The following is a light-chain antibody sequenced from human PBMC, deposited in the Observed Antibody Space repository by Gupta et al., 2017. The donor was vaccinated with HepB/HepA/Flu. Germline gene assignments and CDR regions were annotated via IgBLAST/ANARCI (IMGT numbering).Light chain of an antibody. CDR2: GAS. CDR1: QSINSN. V-gene: IGKV3-15*01. CDR3: QQYDNWPPLT. J-gene: IGKJ4*01. Sequence: EIVMTQSPATLSVSPGGRATLSCRASQSINSNLAWYQQKPGQPPRLLIYGASSRATGIPARFSGSGYGTEFTLTISSRQSEDVAIYYCQQYDNWPPLTFGGGTKVEIK.